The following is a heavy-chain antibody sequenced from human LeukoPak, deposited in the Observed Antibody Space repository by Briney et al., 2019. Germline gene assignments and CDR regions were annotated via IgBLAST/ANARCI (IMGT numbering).Heavy chain of an antibody. V-gene: IGHV1-69*04. J-gene: IGHJ4*02. CDR2: IIPILGIA. D-gene: IGHD3-22*01. Sequence: GASVMVSCKASGYTFTSYAISWMRQAPGQGLEWMGRIIPILGIANYAQKFQGRVTITADKSTSTAYMELSSLRSEDTAVYYCAREDYYDSSGYPKPFDYWGQGTLVTVSS. CDR1: GYTFTSYA. CDR3: AREDYYDSSGYPKPFDY.